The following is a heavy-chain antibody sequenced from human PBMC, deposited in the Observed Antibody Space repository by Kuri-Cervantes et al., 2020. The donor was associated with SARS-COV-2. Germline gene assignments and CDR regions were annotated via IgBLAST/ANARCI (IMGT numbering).Heavy chain of an antibody. J-gene: IGHJ3*02. CDR3: ARDGLGYCSGGSCYSAFDI. Sequence: ESLKISCTVSGGSISSYYWSWIRQPPGKGLEWIGYIYYSGSTNYNPSLKSRVTISVDTSKNQFSLKLSSVTAADTAVYYCARDGLGYCSGGSCYSAFDIWGQGTMVTVSS. CDR2: IYYSGST. CDR1: GGSISSYY. V-gene: IGHV4-59*12. D-gene: IGHD2-15*01.